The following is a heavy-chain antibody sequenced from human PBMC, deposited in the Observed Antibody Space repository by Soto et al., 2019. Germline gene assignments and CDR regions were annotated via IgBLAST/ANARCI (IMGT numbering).Heavy chain of an antibody. CDR2: ISYDGSNK. CDR3: AKDNVWFGEFNAFDI. CDR1: GFTFSSYG. D-gene: IGHD3-10*01. Sequence: QVQLVESGGGVVQPGRSLRLSCAASGFTFSSYGMHWVRQAPGKGLEWVAVISYDGSNKYYADSVKGRFTISRDNSKNTLYLQMNSLRAEDTAVYYCAKDNVWFGEFNAFDIWGQGTMVTVSS. J-gene: IGHJ3*02. V-gene: IGHV3-30*18.